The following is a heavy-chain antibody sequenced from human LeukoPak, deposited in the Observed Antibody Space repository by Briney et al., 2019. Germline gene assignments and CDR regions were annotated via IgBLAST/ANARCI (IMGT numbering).Heavy chain of an antibody. CDR3: ARRSYLYIAVAGTYYFDY. V-gene: IGHV4-34*01. CDR2: INHSGST. CDR1: GGSFSGYY. Sequence: SETLSLTCAVYGGSFSGYYWSWIRQPPGKGLEWIGEINHSGSTNYNPSLKSRVTISVDTSKNQFSLKLSSVTAADTAVYYCARRSYLYIAVAGTYYFDYGGQEPLVPVS. D-gene: IGHD6-19*01. J-gene: IGHJ4*02.